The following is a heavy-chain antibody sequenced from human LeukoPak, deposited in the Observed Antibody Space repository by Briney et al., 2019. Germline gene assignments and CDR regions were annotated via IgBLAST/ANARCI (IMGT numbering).Heavy chain of an antibody. D-gene: IGHD6-19*01. CDR3: ARGRGSGWLFDY. Sequence: SETLSLTCTASGGSISSYYWSWIRQPPGKGLEWIGYIYYSGSTNYNPSLKSRVTISVDTSKNQFSLKLSSVTAADTAVYYCARGRGSGWLFDYWGQGALVTVSS. V-gene: IGHV4-59*01. J-gene: IGHJ4*02. CDR1: GGSISSYY. CDR2: IYYSGST.